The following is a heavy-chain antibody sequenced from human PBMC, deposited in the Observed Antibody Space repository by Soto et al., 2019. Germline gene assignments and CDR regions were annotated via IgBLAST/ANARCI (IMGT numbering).Heavy chain of an antibody. CDR3: ARCSSTSCYPNAFDI. CDR2: INSDGSST. D-gene: IGHD2-2*01. Sequence: EVQLVESGGGLVQPGGSLRLSCAASGFTFSSYWMHWVRQAPGKGLVWVSRINSDGSSTSYADSVKGRFTISRDNAKNTLYLQMNSLRAEDTAVDYCARCSSTSCYPNAFDIWGQGTMVTVSS. CDR1: GFTFSSYW. V-gene: IGHV3-74*01. J-gene: IGHJ3*02.